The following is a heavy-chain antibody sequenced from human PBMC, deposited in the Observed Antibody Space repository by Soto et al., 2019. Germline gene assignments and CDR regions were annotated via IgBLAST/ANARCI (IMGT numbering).Heavy chain of an antibody. CDR1: GFTVKNYQ. Sequence: GGSLRLSCEASGFTVKNYQMNWVRQAPGKGLEWVSVIYSGGVTYYPDSVKGRFTIIRDTSKNAVYLQMNSLRADDTAIYYCARDPGTTGYYGLDVWGQGTTVTVSS. V-gene: IGHV3-53*01. J-gene: IGHJ6*02. CDR3: ARDPGTTGYYGLDV. CDR2: IYSGGVT.